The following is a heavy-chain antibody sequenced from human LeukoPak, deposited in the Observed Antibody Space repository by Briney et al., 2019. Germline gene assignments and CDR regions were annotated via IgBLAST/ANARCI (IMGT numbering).Heavy chain of an antibody. Sequence: ASVKVSCKVSGYTLTELSMHWVRQAPGKGLEWMGGFDPEDGETIYAQKFQGRVTMTEDTSTDTAYMELSSLRSEDTAAYYCATPGDYYYYYGMEVWGQGTTVTVSS. J-gene: IGHJ6*02. CDR1: GYTLTELS. CDR2: FDPEDGET. V-gene: IGHV1-24*01. CDR3: ATPGDYYYYYGMEV. D-gene: IGHD3-10*01.